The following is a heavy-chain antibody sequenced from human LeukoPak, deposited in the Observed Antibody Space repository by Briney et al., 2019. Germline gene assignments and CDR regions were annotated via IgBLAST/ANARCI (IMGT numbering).Heavy chain of an antibody. J-gene: IGHJ3*02. CDR3: ARDAAVEDAFDI. CDR1: GFTFSSYA. CDR2: ISYDGSSK. D-gene: IGHD6-19*01. Sequence: GGSLRLSCAASGFTFSSYAMHWVRQAPGKGLEWVAVISYDGSSKYYADSVKGRFTISRDNAKNSLYLQMNSLRAEDTAVYYCARDAAVEDAFDIWGQGTMVTVSS. V-gene: IGHV3-30-3*01.